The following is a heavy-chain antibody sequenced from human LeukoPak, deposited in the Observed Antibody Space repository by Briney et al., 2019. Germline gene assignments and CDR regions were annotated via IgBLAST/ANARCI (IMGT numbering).Heavy chain of an antibody. V-gene: IGHV3-23*01. D-gene: IGHD3-22*01. Sequence: GGSLRLSCAASGFTFNNYAMSWVRQAPGKGPEWLSAISGSGGSTYYADSVKGRFTISRDNSKNTLYLQMNSLRAEDTAVYYCAKVRWPMIVVVIAAFDIWGQGTMVTVSS. CDR2: ISGSGGST. J-gene: IGHJ3*02. CDR1: GFTFNNYA. CDR3: AKVRWPMIVVVIAAFDI.